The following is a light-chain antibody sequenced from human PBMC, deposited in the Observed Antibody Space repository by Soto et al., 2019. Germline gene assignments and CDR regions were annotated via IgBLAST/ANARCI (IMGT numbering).Light chain of an antibody. J-gene: IGLJ1*01. V-gene: IGLV2-11*01. CDR3: CSYAGSPYF. Sequence: QSALTQPRSVSGSPGQSVTISCTGTNSDIGTYKYVSWYQQHPGKAPKLMIFDVSKRPSGVPDRFSGSKSGNTASLTISGLQGEDEADYYCCSYAGSPYFFGTGTKLTVL. CDR2: DVS. CDR1: NSDIGTYKY.